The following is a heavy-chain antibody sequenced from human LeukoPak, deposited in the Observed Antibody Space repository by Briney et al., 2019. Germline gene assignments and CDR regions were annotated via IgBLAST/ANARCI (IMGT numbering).Heavy chain of an antibody. CDR1: AYTFTAYY. CDR2: ININSGDT. D-gene: IGHD3-22*01. Sequence: ASVKVSCKASAYTFTAYYMHWLRQAPGQGLEWMAWININSGDTKYAQKFQGRVTMTRDTSISTAYMELSSLTSDDTAVYYCGRDVPSSGYASDYWGQGTLVTVSS. CDR3: GRDVPSSGYASDY. J-gene: IGHJ4*02. V-gene: IGHV1-2*02.